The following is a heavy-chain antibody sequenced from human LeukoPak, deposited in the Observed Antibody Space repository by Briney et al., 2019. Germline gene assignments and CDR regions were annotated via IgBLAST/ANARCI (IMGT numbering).Heavy chain of an antibody. CDR3: ARWSLGDY. D-gene: IGHD1-26*01. Sequence: GGSLRLSCAASGFTFSSYWMSWVRQAPGKGLEWVANIKPDGSDQYYVDSVKGRFTISRDNAKNSLYLQMNSLRAEDTAVYYCARWSLGDYWGQGALVTVSS. CDR2: IKPDGSDQ. J-gene: IGHJ4*02. CDR1: GFTFSSYW. V-gene: IGHV3-7*01.